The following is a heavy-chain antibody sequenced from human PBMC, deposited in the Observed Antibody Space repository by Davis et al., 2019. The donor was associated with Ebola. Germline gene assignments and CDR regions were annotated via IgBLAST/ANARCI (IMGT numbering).Heavy chain of an antibody. V-gene: IGHV1-2*04. J-gene: IGHJ5*02. CDR3: ARSWGVVVVAATPNWFDP. CDR1: GYTFTGYY. CDR2: INPNSGGT. D-gene: IGHD2-15*01. Sequence: ASVKVSCKASGYTFTGYYMHWVRQAPGQGLEWMGWINPNSGGTNYAQKFQGWVTMTRDTSISTAYMELRSLRSDDTAVYYCARSWGVVVVAATPNWFDPWGQGTLVTVSS.